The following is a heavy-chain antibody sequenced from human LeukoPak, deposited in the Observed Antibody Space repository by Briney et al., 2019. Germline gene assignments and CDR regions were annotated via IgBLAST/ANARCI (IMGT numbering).Heavy chain of an antibody. CDR1: GFIFGDYW. V-gene: IGHV3-7*03. D-gene: IGHD3-16*01. J-gene: IGHJ6*02. Sequence: GGSLRLSCVASGFIFGDYWMRWVRQAPGKGLEWVASINHNGNVNYYVDSVKGRFTISRDNAKNSLYLQMSNLRAEDTAVYFCARGGGLDVWGQGATVTVSS. CDR2: INHNGNVN. CDR3: ARGGGLDV.